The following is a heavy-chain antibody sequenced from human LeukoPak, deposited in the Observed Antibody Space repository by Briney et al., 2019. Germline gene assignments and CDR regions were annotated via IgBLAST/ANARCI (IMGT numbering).Heavy chain of an antibody. CDR1: GMSLWTYG. D-gene: IGHD4-17*01. CDR2: ISGSSSTI. CDR3: ASGYGDYAPLDY. J-gene: IGHJ4*02. V-gene: IGHV3-21*04. Sequence: GGSLRLSCVVSGMSLWTYGMSWVRQAPGKGLEWVSSISGSSSTIHYADPVKGRFTISRDNAKNSLYLQMNSLRAEDTAVYYCASGYGDYAPLDYWGQGTLATVSS.